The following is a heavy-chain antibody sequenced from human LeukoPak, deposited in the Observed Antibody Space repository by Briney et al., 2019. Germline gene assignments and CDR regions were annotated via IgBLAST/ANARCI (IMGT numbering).Heavy chain of an antibody. CDR2: ISSGGT. Sequence: GSLRLSCTTSGFTFTTSAMTWVRQAPGKGLEWVSTISSGGTYYADSVKGRFIISRDNSQNTLHLQMSSLRAEDTAVYYCAKGCSLEFWGQGTLVAVSS. D-gene: IGHD4/OR15-4a*01. CDR1: GFTFTTSA. J-gene: IGHJ4*02. V-gene: IGHV3-23*01. CDR3: AKGCSLEF.